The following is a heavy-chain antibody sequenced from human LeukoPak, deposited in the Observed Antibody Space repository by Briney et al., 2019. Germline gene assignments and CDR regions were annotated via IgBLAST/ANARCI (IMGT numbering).Heavy chain of an antibody. CDR2: IYSAGTS. CDR1: GFSVSAIY. V-gene: IGHV3-66*02. CDR3: AKGYGWEASYYYYYMDV. D-gene: IGHD1-26*01. J-gene: IGHJ6*03. Sequence: GGSLRLSCTVSGFSVSAIYLSWVRQVPGKGLQWVSGIYSAGTSFHAESLEGRFTVSRDNSKNTLYLQMNSLRAEDTAVYYCAKGYGWEASYYYYYMDVWGKGTTVTISS.